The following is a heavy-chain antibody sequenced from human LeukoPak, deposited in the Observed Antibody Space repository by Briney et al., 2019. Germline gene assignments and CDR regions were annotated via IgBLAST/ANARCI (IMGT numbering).Heavy chain of an antibody. Sequence: GGSLRLSCAASGFTFSSNWMHWVRQAPGKGLVWVSHINNDGSRINYAESVQGRFTVSRDNAKNTLYLQMNTLRAEDTAIYYCAKLSLVEPTDYWGQGTLVTVSS. V-gene: IGHV3-74*01. J-gene: IGHJ4*02. CDR1: GFTFSSNW. D-gene: IGHD1-26*01. CDR3: AKLSLVEPTDY. CDR2: INNDGSRI.